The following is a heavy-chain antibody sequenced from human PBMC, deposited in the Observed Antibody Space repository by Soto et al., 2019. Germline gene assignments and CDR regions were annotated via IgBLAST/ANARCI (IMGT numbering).Heavy chain of an antibody. D-gene: IGHD5-18*01. V-gene: IGHV4-30-2*01. CDR2: IYHSGST. CDR1: GGSISSGGYS. CDR3: ARGYGRNFDF. J-gene: IGHJ4*02. Sequence: SETLSLTCAVSGGSISSGGYSWSWIRQPPGKGLECIGYIYHSGSTYYNPSLKSRVTISVDTSKNQFSLRLSSVTAADTAVYYCARGYGRNFDFWGQGTLVTVSS.